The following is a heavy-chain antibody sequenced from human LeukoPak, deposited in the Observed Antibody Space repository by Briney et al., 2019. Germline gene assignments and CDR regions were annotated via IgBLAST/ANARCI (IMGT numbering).Heavy chain of an antibody. CDR2: ISAYNGNT. D-gene: IGHD2-2*02. J-gene: IGHJ1*01. Sequence: GASVKVSCKASGYTFTSYGISWVRQAPGQGLEWMGWISAYNGNTNYAQKLQGRVTMTTDTSTSTAYMELRSLRSDDTAVYYCARHLLGYCSSTSCYIGPRVAEYFQHWGQGTLVTVSS. CDR1: GYTFTSYG. CDR3: ARHLLGYCSSTSCYIGPRVAEYFQH. V-gene: IGHV1-18*01.